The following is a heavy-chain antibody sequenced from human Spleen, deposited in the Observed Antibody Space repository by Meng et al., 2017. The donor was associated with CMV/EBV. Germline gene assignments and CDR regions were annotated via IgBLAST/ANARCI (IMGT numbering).Heavy chain of an antibody. CDR2: ISSSSSYI. Sequence: EVQLVESGXXLXKPGGXXRLSCAASGFTFSSYSMNWVRQAPGKGLEWVSSISSSSSYIYYADSVKGRFTISRDNAKNSLYLQMNSLRAEDTAVYYCARDYTVTTGAIWGQGPLVTVSS. CDR1: GFTFSSYS. V-gene: IGHV3-21*01. CDR3: ARDYTVTTGAI. D-gene: IGHD4-17*01. J-gene: IGHJ4*02.